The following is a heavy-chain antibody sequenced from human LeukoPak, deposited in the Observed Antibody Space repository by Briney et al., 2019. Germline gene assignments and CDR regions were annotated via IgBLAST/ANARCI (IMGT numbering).Heavy chain of an antibody. Sequence: GGSLRLSCAAPGFPFSSYAMSWVRQAPGKGLEWVSAISGGGGSTYYADSVKGRFTIPRNNSKNTLYLQMNSLRAEDTAVYYCAKGGFVVPAARYYFDYWGQGTLVTVSS. CDR2: ISGGGGST. J-gene: IGHJ4*02. CDR1: GFPFSSYA. CDR3: AKGGFVVPAARYYFDY. D-gene: IGHD2-2*01. V-gene: IGHV3-23*01.